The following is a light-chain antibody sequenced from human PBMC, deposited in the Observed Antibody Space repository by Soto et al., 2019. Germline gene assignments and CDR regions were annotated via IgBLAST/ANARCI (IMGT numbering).Light chain of an antibody. V-gene: IGKV4-1*01. J-gene: IGKJ4*01. Sequence: DIVMTQSPDSLAVSLGERATINCKSSQSVLYSSNNKNYLAWYQQKPGQPPKLLIYWASTRESGVPDRFSGSGSETDFTLTISSLQAEDVAVYYCQQYYSTLALTFGGGTKVEIK. CDR2: WAS. CDR1: QSVLYSSNNKNY. CDR3: QQYYSTLALT.